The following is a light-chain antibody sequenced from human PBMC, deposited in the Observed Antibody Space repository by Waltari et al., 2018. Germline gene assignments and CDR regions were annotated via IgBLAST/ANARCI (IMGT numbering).Light chain of an antibody. J-gene: IGLJ1*01. CDR3: SSYAGSNNFV. V-gene: IGLV2-8*01. CDR2: EVS. Sequence: QSALTQPPSASGSPGQSVIISCTGTSSDVGGYNYVSWYQQHPGKAPNLMIYEVSKRPSGVPDRFSGSKSGNTASLTVSGLQAEDEADYYCSSYAGSNNFVFGTGTRVTVL. CDR1: SSDVGGYNY.